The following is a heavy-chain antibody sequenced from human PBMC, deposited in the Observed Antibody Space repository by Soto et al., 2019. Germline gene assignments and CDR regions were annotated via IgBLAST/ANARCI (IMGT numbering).Heavy chain of an antibody. CDR1: GFSLSTSGVG. J-gene: IGHJ4*02. CDR2: IYWDDDK. CDR3: AHKSYDPRGPYYFDY. Sequence: SGPTLVNPTQTLTLTCTFSGFSLSTSGVGVGWIRRPPGKALEWLALIYWDDDKRYSPSLKSRLTITKDTSKNQVVLTMTNMDPVDTATYYCAHKSYDPRGPYYFDYWGQGTLVTISS. D-gene: IGHD1-26*01. V-gene: IGHV2-5*02.